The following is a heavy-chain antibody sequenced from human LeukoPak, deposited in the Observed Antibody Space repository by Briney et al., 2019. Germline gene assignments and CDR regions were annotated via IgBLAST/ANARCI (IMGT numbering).Heavy chain of an antibody. Sequence: GRSLRLSCAVSGATFRQYAMSWVRQVPGKGLEWVSMINKSGGRTYYADSVRGRFTISRDNSRNMLYLQMSSLRVEDTAVYYCAKDVRGGDAAIEPIDYWGQGTLVTVSS. CDR3: AKDVRGGDAAIEPIDY. D-gene: IGHD5-18*01. CDR2: INKSGGRT. V-gene: IGHV3-23*01. J-gene: IGHJ4*02. CDR1: GATFRQYA.